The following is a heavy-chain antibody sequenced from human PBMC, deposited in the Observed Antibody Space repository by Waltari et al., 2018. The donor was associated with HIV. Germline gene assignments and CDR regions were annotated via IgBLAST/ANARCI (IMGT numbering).Heavy chain of an antibody. D-gene: IGHD4-17*01. Sequence: EVQLVESGGGLVKPGGSLRPSCAASGFTFSSYSMNWVRQAPGKGLEWVSSISSSSTFIYYADSVKGRFTISRDNAKNSLYLQMNSLRAEDTAVYYCARDRQGTVTKDFDYWGQGTLVTVSS. CDR2: ISSSSTFI. CDR1: GFTFSSYS. CDR3: ARDRQGTVTKDFDY. J-gene: IGHJ4*02. V-gene: IGHV3-21*01.